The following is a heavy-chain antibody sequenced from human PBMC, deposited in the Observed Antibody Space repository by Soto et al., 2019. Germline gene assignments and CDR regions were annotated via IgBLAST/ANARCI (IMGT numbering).Heavy chain of an antibody. Sequence: ASVKVSCKASGYTFTGYYMHWVRQAPGQGLEWMGWINPNSGGTNYAQKFQGWVTMTRDTSISTAYMELSRLRSDDTAVYYCARSERGLRFLERLPSSYYYYGMDVWGQGTKVTVYS. V-gene: IGHV1-2*04. CDR1: GYTFTGYY. D-gene: IGHD3-3*01. CDR2: INPNSGGT. CDR3: ARSERGLRFLERLPSSYYYYGMDV. J-gene: IGHJ6*02.